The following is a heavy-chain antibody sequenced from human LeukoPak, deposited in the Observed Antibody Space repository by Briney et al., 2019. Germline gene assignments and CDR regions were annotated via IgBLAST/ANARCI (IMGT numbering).Heavy chain of an antibody. J-gene: IGHJ5*02. CDR3: ARSLVVGATYPYH. CDR1: GFTFSSYG. V-gene: IGHV3-48*01. Sequence: GGSLRLSCAASGFTFSSYGMTWVRQAPGKGLEWVSYISSSSSTMYYADSVKGRFTISRDNAKNSLYLQLNSLRAEDTAVYYCARSLVVGATYPYHWGQGTLVTVSS. CDR2: ISSSSSTM. D-gene: IGHD1-26*01.